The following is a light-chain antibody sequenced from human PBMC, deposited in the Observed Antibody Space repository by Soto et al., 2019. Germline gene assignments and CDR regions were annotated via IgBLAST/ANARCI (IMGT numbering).Light chain of an antibody. Sequence: QSALTQPPSVSGAPGQRVTISCTGSSSNIGAGYDVHWYQQFPGTAPKVLIYGNNNRPSGVPDRFSGSKSGTSASLAITGLQAEDEANYYCQSYDNSLSGSGWVFGGGTKVTVL. CDR2: GNN. J-gene: IGLJ3*02. CDR3: QSYDNSLSGSGWV. CDR1: SSNIGAGYD. V-gene: IGLV1-40*01.